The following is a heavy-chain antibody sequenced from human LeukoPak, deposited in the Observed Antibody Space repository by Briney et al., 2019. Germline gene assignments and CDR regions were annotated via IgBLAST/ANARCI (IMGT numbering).Heavy chain of an antibody. V-gene: IGHV3-7*01. D-gene: IGHD4-17*01. CDR1: GFTFSTYW. CDR2: INQDGSEK. CDR3: ARDLNGDYVGGHFDY. J-gene: IGHJ4*02. Sequence: GGSLRLSCAASGFTFSTYWMSWVRQAPGKGLEWVANINQDGSEKYYVDSVKGRFTISRDDAKNSLYPQMNSLRAEDTAVYYCARDLNGDYVGGHFDYWGQGTLVTVSS.